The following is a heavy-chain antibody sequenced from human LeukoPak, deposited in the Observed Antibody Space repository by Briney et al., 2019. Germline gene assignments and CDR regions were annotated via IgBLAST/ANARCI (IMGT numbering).Heavy chain of an antibody. D-gene: IGHD2-21*02. CDR1: GGAFSGNY. CDR2: INYSGTT. J-gene: IGHJ4*02. Sequence: SETLSLTCAVYGGAFSGNYWSWIRQPPGKGLEWIGEINYSGTTNYNLSLKSRVTIAVDTSKNQFSLKLRFVTAADTAVYYCARVGLQRDRRIDYWGQGTLVTVSS. CDR3: ARVGLQRDRRIDY. V-gene: IGHV4-34*01.